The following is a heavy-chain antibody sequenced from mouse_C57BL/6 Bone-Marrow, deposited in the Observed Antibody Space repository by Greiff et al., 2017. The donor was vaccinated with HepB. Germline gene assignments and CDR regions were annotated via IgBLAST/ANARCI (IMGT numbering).Heavy chain of an antibody. CDR3: TTSPDRIYDGYLYAMDY. V-gene: IGHV14-4*01. Sequence: EVQLQQSGAELVRPGASVKLSCTASGFNIKDDYMHWVKQRPEQGLEWIGWIDPENGDTEYASKFQGKATITADTSSNTAYLQLSSLTSEDTAVYYCTTSPDRIYDGYLYAMDYWCQGTSVTVSS. CDR2: IDPENGDT. D-gene: IGHD2-3*01. J-gene: IGHJ4*01. CDR1: GFNIKDDY.